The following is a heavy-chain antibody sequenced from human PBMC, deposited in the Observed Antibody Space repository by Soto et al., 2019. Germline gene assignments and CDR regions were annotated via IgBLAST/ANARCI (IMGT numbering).Heavy chain of an antibody. CDR3: TTGGMDNLNYVDYYYYMDV. CDR2: IKSKTDGGTT. V-gene: IGHV3-15*01. J-gene: IGHJ6*03. CDR1: GFTFSNAW. D-gene: IGHD1-7*01. Sequence: GGSLRLSCAASGFTFSNAWMSWVRQAPGKGLEWVGRIKSKTDGGTTDYAAPVKGRFTISRDDSKKTLYLQMNSLKTEDTAVYYCTTGGMDNLNYVDYYYYMDVWGKGTTVTVSS.